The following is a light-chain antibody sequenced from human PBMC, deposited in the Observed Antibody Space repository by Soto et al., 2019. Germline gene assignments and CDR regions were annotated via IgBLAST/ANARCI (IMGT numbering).Light chain of an antibody. V-gene: IGKV3-20*01. Sequence: EIVLTQSPGTLSLSPGERATLSCRASQSVSSSYLAWYQQKPGQAPRPLIYGASSRAIGIPDRFSGSGSGTNFTLTISRLEPEDFEVYYGQQYGSSPWTFGQGTKVEIK. J-gene: IGKJ1*01. CDR1: QSVSSSY. CDR2: GAS. CDR3: QQYGSSPWT.